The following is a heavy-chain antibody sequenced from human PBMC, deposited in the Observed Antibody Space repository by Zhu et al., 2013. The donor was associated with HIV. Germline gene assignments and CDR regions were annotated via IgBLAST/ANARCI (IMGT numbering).Heavy chain of an antibody. D-gene: IGHD3-16*01. V-gene: IGHV1-69*06. CDR1: GGTFSSYA. CDR2: IIPIFGTA. CDR3: ARHPFMTSRGRVWYFDL. Sequence: VQLVQSGAEVKKPGSSVKVSCKASGGTFSSYAISWVRQAPGQGLEWMGGIIPIFGTANYAQKFQGRVTITADKSTSTAYMELSSLRSEDTAVYYCARHPFMTSRGRVWYFDLWGRGTLVTVSS. J-gene: IGHJ2*01.